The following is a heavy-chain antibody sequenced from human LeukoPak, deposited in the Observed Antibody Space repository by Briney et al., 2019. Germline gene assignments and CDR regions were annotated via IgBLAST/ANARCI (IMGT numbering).Heavy chain of an antibody. CDR3: GRVKEASAFDI. D-gene: IGHD1-26*01. CDR1: GFTFSGSA. CDR2: IRSKANSYAT. Sequence: LTGGSLRLSCAASGFTFSGSAMHWVRQASGKGLEWVGRIRSKANSYATAYSASVKGRFTISRDDPKNTAYLQMNSLKTEDTAVYYCGRVKEASAFDIWGQGTMVTVSS. J-gene: IGHJ3*02. V-gene: IGHV3-73*01.